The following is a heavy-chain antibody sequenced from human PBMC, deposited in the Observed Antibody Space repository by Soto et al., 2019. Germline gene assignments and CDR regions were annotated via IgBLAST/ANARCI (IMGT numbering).Heavy chain of an antibody. CDR2: ISYDGSNK. CDR3: AKDAQMWGDGYNTDY. D-gene: IGHD5-12*01. J-gene: IGHJ4*02. V-gene: IGHV3-30*18. Sequence: QVQLVESGGGVVQPGRSLRLSCAASGFTFSSYGMHWVRQAPGKGLEWVAVISYDGSNKYYADSVKGRFTISRDNSKNTLYLQMNSLRAEDTAVYYCAKDAQMWGDGYNTDYWGQGTLVTVSS. CDR1: GFTFSSYG.